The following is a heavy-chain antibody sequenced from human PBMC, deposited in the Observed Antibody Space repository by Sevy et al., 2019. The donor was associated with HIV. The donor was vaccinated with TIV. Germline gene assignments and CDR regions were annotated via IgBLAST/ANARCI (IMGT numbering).Heavy chain of an antibody. CDR1: GFIFSDYG. Sequence: GGSLRLSCAASGFIFSDYGMHWVRQAPGKGLEWVAVISYDGSNKYYADSVKGRFTISRDNPKNTLYLQMNSLRAEDTAVYYCAKDRGRIAVAGTRGFDYWGQGTLVTVSS. V-gene: IGHV3-30*18. CDR2: ISYDGSNK. J-gene: IGHJ4*02. D-gene: IGHD6-19*01. CDR3: AKDRGRIAVAGTRGFDY.